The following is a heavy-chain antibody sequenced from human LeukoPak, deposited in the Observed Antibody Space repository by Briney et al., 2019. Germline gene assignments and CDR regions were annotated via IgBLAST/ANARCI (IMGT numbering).Heavy chain of an antibody. CDR2: IYHSGRT. CDR1: GYSISSGYY. J-gene: IGHJ5*02. Sequence: SETLSLTCTVSGYSISSGYYWGWIRQPPGKGLEWIGSIYHSGRTFYNPSLKSRVTISVDTSKNQFSLKLTSVTAADTAVYYCASGASNGDYGEWWFDPWGQGTLVTVSS. CDR3: ASGASNGDYGEWWFDP. V-gene: IGHV4-38-2*02. D-gene: IGHD4-17*01.